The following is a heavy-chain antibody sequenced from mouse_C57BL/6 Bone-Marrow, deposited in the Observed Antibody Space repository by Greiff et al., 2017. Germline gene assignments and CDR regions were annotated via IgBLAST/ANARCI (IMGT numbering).Heavy chain of an antibody. V-gene: IGHV1-42*01. CDR2: INPSTGGT. CDR1: GYSFTGYY. Sequence: VQLQQSGPELVKPGASVKISCKASGYSFTGYYMNWVKQSPEKSLEWIGEINPSTGGTTYNQKFKAKATLTEDKSSSTAYMQLKSLTSEDSAVYYCATQGTTVVGDWYFDVWGTGTTVTVSS. CDR3: ATQGTTVVGDWYFDV. J-gene: IGHJ1*03. D-gene: IGHD1-1*01.